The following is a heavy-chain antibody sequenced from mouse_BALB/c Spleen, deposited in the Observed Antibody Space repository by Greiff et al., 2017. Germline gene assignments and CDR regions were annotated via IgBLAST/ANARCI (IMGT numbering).Heavy chain of an antibody. CDR1: GYSFTSYW. V-gene: IGHV1-5*01. CDR3: TRWLLRRGYFDY. J-gene: IGHJ2*01. D-gene: IGHD2-3*01. Sequence: EVQLQESGTVLARPGASVKMSCKASGYSFTSYWMHWVKQRPGQGLEWIGAIYPGNSDTSYNQKFKGKAKLTAVTSASTAYMELSSLTNEDSAVYYCTRWLLRRGYFDYWGQGTTLTVSS. CDR2: IYPGNSDT.